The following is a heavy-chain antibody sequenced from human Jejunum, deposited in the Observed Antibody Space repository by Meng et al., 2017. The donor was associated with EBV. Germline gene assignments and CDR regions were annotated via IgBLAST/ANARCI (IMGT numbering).Heavy chain of an antibody. D-gene: IGHD5/OR15-5a*01. Sequence: QLHLQESGSGLVKPSQTLSLTCAVSGGSISTGGYSWHWIRQSPGKGLEWIGYIYHSGSAYYNPSLKSRLILSVDRSRDQFSLELISVTAADTAVYYCARGNSVFDHLGHGTLGTVDS. J-gene: IGHJ5*02. V-gene: IGHV4-30-2*06. CDR1: GGSISTGGYS. CDR2: IYHSGSA. CDR3: ARGNSVFDH.